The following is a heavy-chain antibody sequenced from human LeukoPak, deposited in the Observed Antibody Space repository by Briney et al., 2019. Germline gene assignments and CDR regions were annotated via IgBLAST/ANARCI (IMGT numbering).Heavy chain of an antibody. CDR1: GGSFSGYY. CDR2: INHSGST. V-gene: IGHV4-34*01. D-gene: IGHD5-18*01. J-gene: IGHJ4*02. CDR3: ATIGYNYELDY. Sequence: SETLSLTCAVYGGSFSGYYWSWIRQPPGKGLEWIGEINHSGSTNYNPSLKSRVTISVDTSKNQFSLKLSSVTAADTAVYYCATIGYNYELDYWGQGTQVTVSS.